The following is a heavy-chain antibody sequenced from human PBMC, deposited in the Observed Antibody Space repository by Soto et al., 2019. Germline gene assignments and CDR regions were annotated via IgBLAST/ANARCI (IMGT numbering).Heavy chain of an antibody. CDR1: GGSISSSTYY. V-gene: IGHV4-39*01. J-gene: IGHJ4*02. Sequence: PSETLSLTCTVSGGSISSSTYYWGWIRQSPGKGLEWIGSIYYSGSTYYNPSLKSRVTISVDTSKNQFSLKLSSVTAADTAVYYCARRWGYSFDYWGQGTRVTVAS. D-gene: IGHD7-27*01. CDR3: ARRWGYSFDY. CDR2: IYYSGST.